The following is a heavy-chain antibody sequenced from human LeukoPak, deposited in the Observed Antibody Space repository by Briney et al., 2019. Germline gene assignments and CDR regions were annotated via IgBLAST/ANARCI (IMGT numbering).Heavy chain of an antibody. CDR3: ARAASPDFWSGYLPHPAQYYFDY. CDR2: INPNSGGT. CDR1: GYTFTGYY. Sequence: VSVKVSCKASGYTFTGYYMHWVRQAPGQGLEWMGWINPNSGGTNYAQKFQGWVTMTRDTSISTAYMELSRLRSDDTAVYYCARAASPDFWSGYLPHPAQYYFDYWGQGTLVTVSS. V-gene: IGHV1-2*04. J-gene: IGHJ4*02. D-gene: IGHD3-3*01.